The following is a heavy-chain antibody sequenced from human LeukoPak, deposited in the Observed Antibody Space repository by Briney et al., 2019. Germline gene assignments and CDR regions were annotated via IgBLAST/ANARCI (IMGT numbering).Heavy chain of an antibody. Sequence: ASVEVSCKASGGSFSSYAISWVRQAPGQGLEWMGRIIPIFGTANYAQKFQGRVTITTDESTSTAYMELSSLRSEDTAVYYCAPARLKRAYSYGYERFDYWGQGTLVTVSS. D-gene: IGHD5-18*01. CDR2: IIPIFGTA. CDR3: APARLKRAYSYGYERFDY. CDR1: GGSFSSYA. J-gene: IGHJ4*02. V-gene: IGHV1-69*05.